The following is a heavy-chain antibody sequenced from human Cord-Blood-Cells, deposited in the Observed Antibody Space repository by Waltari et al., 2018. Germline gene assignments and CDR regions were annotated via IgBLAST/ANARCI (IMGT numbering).Heavy chain of an antibody. CDR3: AKTPGARAFDI. CDR2: IRVSGGST. D-gene: IGHD3-10*01. V-gene: IGHV3-23*04. Sequence: EVQLVESVGGLVQPGGSLRLSCAASGCTFGSFAMSWVRQVPGKGLEWVSAIRVSGGSTYYADSVKGRFTISRDNSKNTLYLQMNSLRAEDTAVYYCAKTPGARAFDIWGQGTMVTVSS. CDR1: GCTFGSFA. J-gene: IGHJ3*02.